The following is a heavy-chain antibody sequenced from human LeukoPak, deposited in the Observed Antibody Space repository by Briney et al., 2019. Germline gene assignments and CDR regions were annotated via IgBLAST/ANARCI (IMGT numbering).Heavy chain of an antibody. V-gene: IGHV4-61*02. CDR3: ARGESGYYGSGSYLYYYYYMDV. CDR2: IYTSGST. CDR1: GGSISSTSYY. J-gene: IGHJ6*03. D-gene: IGHD3-10*01. Sequence: SQTLSLTCTVSGGSISSTSYYWSWIRQPAGKGLEWIGRIYTSGSTNYNPSLKSRVTISVDTSKNQFSLKLSSVTAADTAVYYCARGESGYYGSGSYLYYYYYMDVWGKGTTVTISS.